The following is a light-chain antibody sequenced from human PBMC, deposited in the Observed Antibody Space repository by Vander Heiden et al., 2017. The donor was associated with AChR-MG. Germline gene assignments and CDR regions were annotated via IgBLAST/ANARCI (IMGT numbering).Light chain of an antibody. V-gene: IGLV3-1*01. CDR1: KLGDKY. CDR3: QAWDSSTHVV. J-gene: IGLJ2*01. Sequence: SYELTQPPSVSVSPGQTASITCSGDKLGDKYACWYQQKPGQSPVLVIYRDSKRPSGIPERFSGSNSGNTATLTISGTQAMDEADHYCQAWDSSTHVVFGGGTKLTVL. CDR2: RDS.